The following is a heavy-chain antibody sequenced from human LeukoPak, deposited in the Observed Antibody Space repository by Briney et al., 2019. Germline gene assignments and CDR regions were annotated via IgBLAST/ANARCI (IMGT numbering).Heavy chain of an antibody. Sequence: GGSLRLSCAASGFTFSSYAMHWVRQAPGKGLEWVSSISSSSSYIYYADSVKGRFTISRDNAKNSLYLQMNSLRAEDTAVYYCARVPQYCSSISCYSWFDPWGQGTLVTVSS. CDR3: ARVPQYCSSISCYSWFDP. V-gene: IGHV3-21*01. CDR1: GFTFSSYA. D-gene: IGHD2-2*01. J-gene: IGHJ5*02. CDR2: ISSSSSYI.